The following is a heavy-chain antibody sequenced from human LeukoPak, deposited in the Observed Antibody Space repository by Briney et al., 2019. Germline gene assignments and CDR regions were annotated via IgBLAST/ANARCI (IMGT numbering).Heavy chain of an antibody. CDR2: ISASGGRA. Sequence: PGGSLRLSCAASGFPFSSYAMSWVRQAPGKGLEWDSGISASGGRADYADSVKGRCTISRDNSKSTLYLQMNSLTAEDTAVYYCAKGGLPAANYFYYMDVWGKGATVTVSS. V-gene: IGHV3-23*01. D-gene: IGHD2-2*01. CDR1: GFPFSSYA. J-gene: IGHJ6*03. CDR3: AKGGLPAANYFYYMDV.